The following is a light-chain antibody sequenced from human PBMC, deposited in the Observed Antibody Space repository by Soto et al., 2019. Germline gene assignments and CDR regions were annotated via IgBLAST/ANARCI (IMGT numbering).Light chain of an antibody. CDR2: EVS. Sequence: QSALTQPASVSGSPGQSITISCTGTSSDVGGYNYVSWYQQHPGKAPKLMIFEVSSRPSGVSYRFSGSKSGNTASLTISGLQAEDEVDYYCSSYTSSSTLYVFGSGTKLTVL. CDR1: SSDVGGYNY. J-gene: IGLJ1*01. V-gene: IGLV2-14*01. CDR3: SSYTSSSTLYV.